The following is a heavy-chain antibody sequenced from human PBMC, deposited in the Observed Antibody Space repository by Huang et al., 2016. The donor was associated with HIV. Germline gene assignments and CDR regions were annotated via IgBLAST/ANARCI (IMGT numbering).Heavy chain of an antibody. V-gene: IGHV3-23*01. Sequence: EVQLLESGGDLVQPGGSLRLSCAASGFTFSIYAMTWVRHAPGKGLEWVSTISGGDGNTYYADSVKGRFTISRDNSKNTLYLQIHSLGAEDTAIYYCAKGRTTVAKAFDYWGQGTLVTVSS. CDR1: GFTFSIYA. D-gene: IGHD4-17*01. CDR3: AKGRTTVAKAFDY. CDR2: ISGGDGNT. J-gene: IGHJ4*02.